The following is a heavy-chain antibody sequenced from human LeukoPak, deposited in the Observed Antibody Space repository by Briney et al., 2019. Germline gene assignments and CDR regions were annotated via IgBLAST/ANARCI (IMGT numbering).Heavy chain of an antibody. CDR2: INPNSGGT. CDR1: GYTFTGYY. V-gene: IGHV1-2*02. D-gene: IGHD4-11*01. J-gene: IGHJ5*02. CDR3: ARDRRTTYNWFDP. Sequence: ASVKVSCKASGYTFTGYYMHWVRQAPGQGLEWMGWINPNSGGTNYAQKFQGRVTMTRDTSISTAYMELSGLRSDDTAVYYCARDRRTTYNWFDPWGQGTLVTVSS.